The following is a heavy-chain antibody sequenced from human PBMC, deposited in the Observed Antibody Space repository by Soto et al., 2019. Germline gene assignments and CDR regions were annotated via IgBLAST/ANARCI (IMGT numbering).Heavy chain of an antibody. D-gene: IGHD3-22*01. CDR1: GYTFTSYA. V-gene: IGHV1-3*01. CDR3: ARDGVEDYYDSSGTTPPYYYYGMDV. CDR2: INAGNGNT. J-gene: IGHJ6*02. Sequence: QVQLVQSGAEVKKPGASVKVSCKASGYTFTSYAMHWVRQAPGQRLEWMGWINAGNGNTKYSQKFQGRVTITRDTSASTAYMELSSLRSEDTAVYYCARDGVEDYYDSSGTTPPYYYYGMDVWGQGTTVTVSS.